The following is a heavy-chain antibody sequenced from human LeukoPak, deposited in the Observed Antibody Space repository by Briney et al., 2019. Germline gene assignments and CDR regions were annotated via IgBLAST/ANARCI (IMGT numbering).Heavy chain of an antibody. J-gene: IGHJ4*02. CDR1: GYTLTELS. V-gene: IGHV1-18*01. Sequence: ASVKVSCKVSGYTLTELSMHWVRQAPGQGLEWMGWISAYNGNTNYAQKLQGRVTMTTDTSTSTAYMELRSLRSDDTAVYYCARDGYLWELPRGVLDYWGQGTLVTVSS. CDR3: ARDGYLWELPRGVLDY. CDR2: ISAYNGNT. D-gene: IGHD1-26*01.